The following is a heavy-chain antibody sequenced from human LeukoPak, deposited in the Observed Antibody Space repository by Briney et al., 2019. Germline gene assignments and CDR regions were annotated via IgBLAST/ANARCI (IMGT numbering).Heavy chain of an antibody. J-gene: IGHJ6*02. CDR2: INHSGST. V-gene: IGHV4-34*01. CDR1: GGSFSGYY. D-gene: IGHD5-18*01. CDR3: ARVVDTAMVNDYGMDV. Sequence: PSETLSLTCAVYGGSFSGYYWSWIRQPPGKGLEWIGEINHSGSTNYNPSLKSRVTISVDTSKNQFSLKLSSVTAADTAVYYCARVVDTAMVNDYGMDVWGQGTTVTVSS.